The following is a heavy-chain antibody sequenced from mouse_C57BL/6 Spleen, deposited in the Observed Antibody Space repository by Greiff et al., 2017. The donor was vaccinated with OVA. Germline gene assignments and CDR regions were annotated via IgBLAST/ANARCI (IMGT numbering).Heavy chain of an antibody. CDR3: ARSTGRGYFDY. J-gene: IGHJ2*01. CDR2: IHPNSGST. CDR1: GYTFTSYW. Sequence: QVQLQQPGAELVKPGASVELSCKASGYTFTSYWMHWVKQRPGQGLEWIGMIHPNSGSTNYNEKFKSKATLTVDKSSSTAYMQLSSLTSEDSAVYYYARSTGRGYFDYWGQGTTLTVSS. D-gene: IGHD1-1*01. V-gene: IGHV1-64*01.